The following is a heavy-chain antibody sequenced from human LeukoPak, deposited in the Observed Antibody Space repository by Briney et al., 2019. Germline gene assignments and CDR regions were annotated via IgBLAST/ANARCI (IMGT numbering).Heavy chain of an antibody. D-gene: IGHD1-1*01. J-gene: IGHJ4*02. CDR2: IYYSGST. V-gene: IGHV4-39*07. CDR3: ARDERAGWDYFDY. Sequence: PSETLSLTCTVSGGSISSSSYYWGWIRQPPGKGLEWIGSIYYSGSTYYNPSLKSRVTISVDTSKNQFSLKLSSVTAADTAVYYCARDERAGWDYFDYWGQGTLVTVSS. CDR1: GGSISSSSYY.